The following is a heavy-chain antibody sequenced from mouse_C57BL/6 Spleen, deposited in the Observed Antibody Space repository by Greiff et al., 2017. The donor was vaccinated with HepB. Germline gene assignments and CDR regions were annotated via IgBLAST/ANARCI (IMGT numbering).Heavy chain of an antibody. D-gene: IGHD1-1*01. Sequence: QVQLQQSGAELVKPGASVKLSCKASGYTFTSYWMHWVKQRPGRGLEWIGRIDPNSGGTKYNEKFKSKATLTVDKPSSTAYMQLSSLTSEDSAVYYCARHGSSSYWYFDVWGTGTTVTVSS. CDR1: GYTFTSYW. CDR3: ARHGSSSYWYFDV. CDR2: IDPNSGGT. J-gene: IGHJ1*03. V-gene: IGHV1-72*01.